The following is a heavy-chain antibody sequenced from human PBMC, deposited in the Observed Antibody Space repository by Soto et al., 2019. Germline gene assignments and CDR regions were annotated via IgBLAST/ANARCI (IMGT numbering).Heavy chain of an antibody. CDR3: ARTYYDILTGYPYFDY. CDR2: ISAYNGNT. Sequence: QVRLVPSGAEVKKPGASVKVSCKASGYTFTSYGISWVRQAPGQGLEWMGWISAYNGNTNYAQKLQGRVTMTTDTSTSTAYMELRSLRSDDTAVYYCARTYYDILTGYPYFDYWGQGTLVTVSS. CDR1: GYTFTSYG. J-gene: IGHJ4*02. D-gene: IGHD3-9*01. V-gene: IGHV1-18*01.